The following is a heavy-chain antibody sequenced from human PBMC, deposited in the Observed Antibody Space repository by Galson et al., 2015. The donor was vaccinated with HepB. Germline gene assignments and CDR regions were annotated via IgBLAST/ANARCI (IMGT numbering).Heavy chain of an antibody. CDR3: ARERERYYDYVWGSYRPYYFDY. V-gene: IGHV1-69*13. J-gene: IGHJ4*02. CDR2: IIPIFGTA. Sequence: SVKVSCKASGGTFSSYAISWVRQAPGQGLEWMGGIIPIFGTANYAQKFQGRVTITADESTSTAYMELSSLRSEDTALYYCARERERYYDYVWGSYRPYYFDYWGQGTLVTVSS. CDR1: GGTFSSYA. D-gene: IGHD3-16*02.